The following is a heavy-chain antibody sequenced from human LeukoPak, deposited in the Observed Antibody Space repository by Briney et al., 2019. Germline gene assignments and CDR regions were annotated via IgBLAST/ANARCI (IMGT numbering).Heavy chain of an antibody. CDR3: ATMGAKTFDH. CDR2: IKPYTGST. Sequence: GASVKVSCKASGYTFTIYYIHWVRQAPGQGLEWMGWIKPYTGSTSYAQKFQGRVTMTRDTSISTAYMDVTTLRSDDTAVYYCATMGAKTFDHWGQGTLVTVSS. J-gene: IGHJ4*02. D-gene: IGHD1-26*01. V-gene: IGHV1-2*02. CDR1: GYTFTIYY.